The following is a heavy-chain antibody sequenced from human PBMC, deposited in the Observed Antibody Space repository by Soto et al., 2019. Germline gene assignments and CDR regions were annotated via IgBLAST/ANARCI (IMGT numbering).Heavy chain of an antibody. D-gene: IGHD3-9*01. Sequence: QITLKESGPALVKDTQTLTLTCAFSGFSLSATGVSVGWIRQPPGKALEWLALVFWDDEKRYSPSLRNRLTITKDTSKNQVVLTMTNVDPADTATCYCAHSSRYAAFDIWGQGTLVTVSS. CDR2: VFWDDEK. V-gene: IGHV2-5*02. CDR1: GFSLSATGVS. CDR3: AHSSRYAAFDI. J-gene: IGHJ3*02.